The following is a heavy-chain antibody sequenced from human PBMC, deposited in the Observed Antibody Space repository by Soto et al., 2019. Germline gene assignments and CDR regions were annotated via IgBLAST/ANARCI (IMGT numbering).Heavy chain of an antibody. CDR2: IYWDDDK. V-gene: IGHV2-5*02. CDR3: AHRLAATGLFDY. CDR1: GFSLSTSGVG. J-gene: IGHJ4*02. D-gene: IGHD6-13*01. Sequence: QITLKESGPTLVKPTQTLTLTCTFSGFSLSTSGVGVGWIRQPPGKALEWLALIYWDDDKRYSPSLKSRPTITEDTSKIQVVVTMTNMDPVDTATYYCAHRLAATGLFDYWGQGTLVTVSS.